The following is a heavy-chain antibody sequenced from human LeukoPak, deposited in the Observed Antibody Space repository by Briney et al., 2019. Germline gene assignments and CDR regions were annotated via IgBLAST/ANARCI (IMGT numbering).Heavy chain of an antibody. Sequence: GGSLRLSCATSGFTFSTYAMNWVRRAPGKGLEWVSAISNSGNTTYYADSVKGRFTISGDKSKNTLYLQMTSLRAEDTAVYYCAKEVPYTGDGTGYYYPRYFDYWGQGTLVTVSS. CDR3: AKEVPYTGDGTGYYYPRYFDY. V-gene: IGHV3-23*01. CDR2: ISNSGNTT. D-gene: IGHD3-22*01. CDR1: GFTFSTYA. J-gene: IGHJ4*02.